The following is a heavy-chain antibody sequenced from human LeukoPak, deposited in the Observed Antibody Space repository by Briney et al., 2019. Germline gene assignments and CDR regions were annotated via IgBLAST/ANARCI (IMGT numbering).Heavy chain of an antibody. V-gene: IGHV5-51*01. Sequence: PGESLKISCKGSGYSFTSYWIGWVRQMPGKGLEWMGIIYPGDSDTRYSPSFQGQVTISADKSISTAYLQWSSLKASDTAMYYCARRISVRDYGSRGAGFDYWGQGTLVTVSP. J-gene: IGHJ4*02. CDR3: ARRISVRDYGSRGAGFDY. D-gene: IGHD4/OR15-4a*01. CDR1: GYSFTSYW. CDR2: IYPGDSDT.